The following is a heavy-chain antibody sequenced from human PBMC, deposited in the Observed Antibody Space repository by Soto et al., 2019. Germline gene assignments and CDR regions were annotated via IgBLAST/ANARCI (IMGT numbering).Heavy chain of an antibody. D-gene: IGHD6-13*01. CDR3: ARDGQQLVRPYNWFDP. CDR2: ISYDGSNK. J-gene: IGHJ5*02. CDR1: GFTFSSYA. Sequence: GSLRLSCAASGFTFSSYAMHWVRQAPGKGLEWVAVISYDGSNKYYADSVKGRFTISRDNSKNTLYLQMNSLRAEDTAVYYCARDGQQLVRPYNWFDPWGQGTLVTVSS. V-gene: IGHV3-30-3*01.